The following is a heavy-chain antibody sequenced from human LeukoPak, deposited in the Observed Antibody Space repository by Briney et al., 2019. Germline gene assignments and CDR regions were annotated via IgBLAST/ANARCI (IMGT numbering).Heavy chain of an antibody. J-gene: IGHJ4*02. CDR2: IWYDGSNK. CDR3: ARDPGVRWLVGFDY. Sequence: GRSLRLSCAASGFTFSSYGMHWVRHAPAKGLEWVAVIWYDGSNKYYADPVKGRFAISRDNSKNTLYLQMDSLRAEDTAVYYCARDPGVRWLVGFDYWGQGTLVTVSS. D-gene: IGHD6-19*01. V-gene: IGHV3-33*01. CDR1: GFTFSSYG.